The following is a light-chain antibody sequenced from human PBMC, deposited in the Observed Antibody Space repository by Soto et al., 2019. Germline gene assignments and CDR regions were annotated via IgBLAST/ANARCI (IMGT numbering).Light chain of an antibody. CDR1: QSVSIN. V-gene: IGKV3-11*01. CDR3: QQRSSWPQLT. Sequence: EIVLTQSPATLSLSPGQRATLSCRASQSVSINLAWYQHKPGQAPRLLIYDASNRATGIPARFSRSGSGTDFTLTISSLEPEDFAVYYCQQRSSWPQLTFGGGTKVEIK. CDR2: DAS. J-gene: IGKJ4*01.